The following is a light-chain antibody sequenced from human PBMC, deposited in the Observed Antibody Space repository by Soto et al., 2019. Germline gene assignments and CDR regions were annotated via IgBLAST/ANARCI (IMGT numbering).Light chain of an antibody. J-gene: IGKJ1*01. Sequence: DIQMTQSPSTLSASVGDRVTINCRASQSISRRLAWYQQKPGTAPMLLIYKASNLERGVPSRFSGSGSGTEFTPTISSLQPDDFSTYYCQQYNSYSPWTFGQGTKVEIK. CDR1: QSISRR. V-gene: IGKV1-5*03. CDR2: KAS. CDR3: QQYNSYSPWT.